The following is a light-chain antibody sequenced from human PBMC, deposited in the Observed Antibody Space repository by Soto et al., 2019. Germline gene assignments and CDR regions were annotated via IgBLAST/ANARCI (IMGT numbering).Light chain of an antibody. CDR2: DAS. Sequence: IVLTQSPATLSLSPGERAALSCRASQSVSTSLAWYQHKPGQAPRLFIYDASKRAPGIPARFSDSGSGTDFTLTISGLEPEDFAVYYCQVRDVWPSFGQGTKVEIK. J-gene: IGKJ1*01. V-gene: IGKV3-11*01. CDR1: QSVSTS. CDR3: QVRDVWPS.